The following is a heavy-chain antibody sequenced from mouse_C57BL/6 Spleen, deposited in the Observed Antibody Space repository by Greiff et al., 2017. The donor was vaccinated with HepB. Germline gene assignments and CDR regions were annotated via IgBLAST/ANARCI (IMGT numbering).Heavy chain of an antibody. D-gene: IGHD2-2*01. V-gene: IGHV7-3*01. J-gene: IGHJ4*01. CDR3: ARLAVSYYAMDY. CDR2: IRNKANGYTT. CDR1: GFTFTDYY. Sequence: EVKVEESGGGLVQPGGSLSLSCAASGFTFTDYYMSWVRQPPGKALEWLGFIRNKANGYTTEYSASVKGRFTISRDNSQSILYLQMNALRAEDSATYYCARLAVSYYAMDYWGQGTSVTVSS.